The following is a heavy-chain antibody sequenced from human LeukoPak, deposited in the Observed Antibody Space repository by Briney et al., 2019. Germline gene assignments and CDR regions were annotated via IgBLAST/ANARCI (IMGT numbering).Heavy chain of an antibody. CDR2: ISGSGGST. CDR1: GFTVSSSY. V-gene: IGHV3-23*01. J-gene: IGHJ5*02. D-gene: IGHD3-3*01. Sequence: GGSLRLSCAASGFTVSSSYMNWVRQAPGKGLEWVSAISGSGGSTYYADSVKGRFTISRDNSKNTLYLQMNSLRAEDTAVYYCAKDLPTYDFWSGYGLFDPWGQGTLVTVSS. CDR3: AKDLPTYDFWSGYGLFDP.